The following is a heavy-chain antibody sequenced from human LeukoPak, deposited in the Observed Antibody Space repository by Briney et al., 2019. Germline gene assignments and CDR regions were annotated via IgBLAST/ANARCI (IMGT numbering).Heavy chain of an antibody. Sequence: GGSLRLSCAASGFTFSLYSMNWVRQAPGKGLEWVSYISGSSNTIYYADSVKGRFTISRDNAKNSLYLQMNSLRVEDTAVYHFARAPLVLQYRGWFDSWGQGTLVIVSS. CDR3: ARAPLVLQYRGWFDS. CDR1: GFTFSLYS. CDR2: ISGSSNTI. V-gene: IGHV3-48*04. J-gene: IGHJ5*01. D-gene: IGHD5-24*01.